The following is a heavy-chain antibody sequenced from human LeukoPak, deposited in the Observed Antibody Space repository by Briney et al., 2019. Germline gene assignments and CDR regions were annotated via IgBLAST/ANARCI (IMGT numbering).Heavy chain of an antibody. CDR3: ARTFRNSGWGIDY. Sequence: SGTLSLTCAVYGVSFSGYYWSWIRQPPGKGLEWIGEINHSGNTNYNPSLTSRVTILVATSKNQFSLKLTSVTAADTAVYYCARTFRNSGWGIDYWGQGTQVTVSS. J-gene: IGHJ4*02. D-gene: IGHD6-19*01. V-gene: IGHV4-34*01. CDR1: GVSFSGYY. CDR2: INHSGNT.